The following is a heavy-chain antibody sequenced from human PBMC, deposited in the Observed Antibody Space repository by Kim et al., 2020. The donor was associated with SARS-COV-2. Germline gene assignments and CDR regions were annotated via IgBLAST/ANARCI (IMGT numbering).Heavy chain of an antibody. D-gene: IGHD3-22*01. J-gene: IGHJ5*02. V-gene: IGHV1-2*02. CDR3: ARRASITMIVVVYNWFDP. CDR1: GYTFTGYY. CDR2: INPNSGGT. Sequence: ASVKVSCKASGYTFTGYYMHWVRQAPGQGLEWMGWINPNSGGTNYAQKVQGRVTMTRDTSISTAYMELSRLRSDDTAVYYCARRASITMIVVVYNWFDPWGQGSLVTVSS.